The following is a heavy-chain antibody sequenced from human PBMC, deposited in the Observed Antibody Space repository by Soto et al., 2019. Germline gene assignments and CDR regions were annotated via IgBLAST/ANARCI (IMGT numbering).Heavy chain of an antibody. V-gene: IGHV3-15*01. D-gene: IGHD6-6*01. CDR2: IKSKTDGGTI. J-gene: IGHJ4*02. CDR1: GFTFSKAW. CDR3: TTDSGYSRSSLYFDY. Sequence: EVQLVESGGGWVKPGGSLRLSCAASGFTFSKAWMTWVRQAPGKGLEWVGRIKSKTDGGTIDYAAPVKGRFTVSRDDSETTLYLQMDSLKTEDTAVYYCTTDSGYSRSSLYFDYWGQGNQVTVSS.